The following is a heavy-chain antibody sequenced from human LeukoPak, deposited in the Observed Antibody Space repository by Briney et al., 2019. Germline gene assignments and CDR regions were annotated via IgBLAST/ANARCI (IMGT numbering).Heavy chain of an antibody. J-gene: IGHJ6*03. D-gene: IGHD4-17*01. CDR1: GFTFSDYY. V-gene: IGHV3-11*04. CDR3: TRDVRLRHKYYYMDV. Sequence: GGSLRLSCVASGFTFSDYYMSWIRQAPGKGLEWISYITNSGSTTFYADSVKGRFSISRDNANNSLFLQMNSLRAEDTAVYYCTRDVRLRHKYYYMDVWGKGTTVTVSS. CDR2: ITNSGSTT.